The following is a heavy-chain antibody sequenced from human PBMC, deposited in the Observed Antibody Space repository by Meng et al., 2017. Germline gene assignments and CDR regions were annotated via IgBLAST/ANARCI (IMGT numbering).Heavy chain of an antibody. Sequence: EVQLVESGGGLVQPGGSLRLSCAASGFTFSSYWMHWVRQAPGKGLVWVSRINSDGSSTSYADSMKGQFTISRDNSKNTLYLQMNSLRAEDTAVYYCARDQSSGWPFDYWGQGTLVTVSS. CDR3: ARDQSSGWPFDY. CDR2: INSDGSST. D-gene: IGHD6-19*01. V-gene: IGHV3/OR16-13*01. J-gene: IGHJ4*02. CDR1: GFTFSSYW.